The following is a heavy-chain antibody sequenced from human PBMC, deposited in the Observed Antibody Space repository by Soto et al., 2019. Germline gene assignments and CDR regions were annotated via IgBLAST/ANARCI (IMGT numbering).Heavy chain of an antibody. CDR3: TRHPYSYGPDYFGY. J-gene: IGHJ4*02. Sequence: GGSLRLSCAASGFTFSTYEMNWVRQAPGKGLDWVSYISSDSRTIYYADSVKGRFTISRDNAKNSLYLQMDSLSDEDTAVYYCTRHPYSYGPDYFGYWGQGTLVTVSS. D-gene: IGHD5-18*01. CDR2: ISSDSRTI. CDR1: GFTFSTYE. V-gene: IGHV3-48*02.